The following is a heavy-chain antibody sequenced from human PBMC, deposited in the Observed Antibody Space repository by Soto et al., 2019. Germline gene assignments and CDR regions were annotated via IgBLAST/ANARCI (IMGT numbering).Heavy chain of an antibody. D-gene: IGHD7-27*01. V-gene: IGHV3-33*01. CDR3: AREEKVWGYFDL. Sequence: ESGGGVVQPGRSLRLSCAASGFTFSSYGMHWVRQAPGKGLEWVAVIWYDGSNKYYADSVKGRFTISRDNSKNTLYLQMNSLRAEDTAVYYCAREEKVWGYFDLWGRGTLVTVSS. CDR2: IWYDGSNK. J-gene: IGHJ2*01. CDR1: GFTFSSYG.